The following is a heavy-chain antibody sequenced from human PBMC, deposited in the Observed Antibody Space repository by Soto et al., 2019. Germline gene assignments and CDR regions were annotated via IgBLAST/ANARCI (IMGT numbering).Heavy chain of an antibody. CDR2: IWYDGSNK. Sequence: QVQLVESGGGVVQPGRSLRLSCAASGFTFSSYGMHWVRQAPGKGLEWVAVIWYDGSNKYYADSVKGRFTISRDNSKNTLYRQMNSLSAEDTAVYYCARDSVFEYSSSWYYFDYWGQGTLVTVSS. J-gene: IGHJ4*02. CDR1: GFTFSSYG. D-gene: IGHD6-6*01. V-gene: IGHV3-33*01. CDR3: ARDSVFEYSSSWYYFDY.